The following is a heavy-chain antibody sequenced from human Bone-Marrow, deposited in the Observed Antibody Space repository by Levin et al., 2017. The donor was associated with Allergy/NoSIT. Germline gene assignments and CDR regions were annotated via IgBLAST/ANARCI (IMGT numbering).Heavy chain of an antibody. V-gene: IGHV5-51*01. J-gene: IGHJ3*01. CDR1: GYSFTSYW. CDR3: ARQDIQYGGWGTHRNMEQAFDL. D-gene: IGHD3-16*02. Sequence: GESLKISCKGSGYSFTSYWIAWVRHVPGKGLEWMGIIYPGDSDTRYSPSFQGQVTITVDKSINTAYLEWSSLKASDTAMFYCARQDIQYGGWGTHRNMEQAFDLWGQGTMVTVSS. CDR2: IYPGDSDT.